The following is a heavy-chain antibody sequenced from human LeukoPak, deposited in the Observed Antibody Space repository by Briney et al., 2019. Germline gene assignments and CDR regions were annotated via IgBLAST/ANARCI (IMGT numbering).Heavy chain of an antibody. Sequence: HSGGSLRLSCAASGFTFSSYWMSWVRQAPGKGLEWVANIKQDGSEKYYVDSAKGRFTISRDNSKNTLYLEMNSLRVEDTAVYYCAKCRSESIAAAGNHWGQGTLVTVSS. CDR1: GFTFSSYW. D-gene: IGHD6-13*01. CDR2: IKQDGSEK. V-gene: IGHV3-7*03. CDR3: AKCRSESIAAAGNH. J-gene: IGHJ4*02.